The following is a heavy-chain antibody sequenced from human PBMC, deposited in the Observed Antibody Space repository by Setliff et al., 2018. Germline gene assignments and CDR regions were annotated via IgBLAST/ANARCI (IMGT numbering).Heavy chain of an antibody. Sequence: PGESLKISCRGSGYTFSDYWIGWVRQMPGKGLEWMGIIYPGDSDTRYSPSFQGQVTISADKAINTAYLQWNSLQASDTAMYYCGRQGGSSTSCHSIDYWAREPWSPSPQ. CDR1: GYTFSDYW. D-gene: IGHD2-2*01. CDR3: GRQGGSSTSCHSIDY. V-gene: IGHV5-51*01. CDR2: IYPGDSDT. J-gene: IGHJ4*02.